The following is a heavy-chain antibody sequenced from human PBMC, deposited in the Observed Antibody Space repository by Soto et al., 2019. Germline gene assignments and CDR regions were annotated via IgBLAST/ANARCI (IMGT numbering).Heavy chain of an antibody. D-gene: IGHD1-26*01. J-gene: IGHJ4*02. CDR3: ATYTEGSYFFPLDY. CDR2: ISYDGSNK. CDR1: GFTFSSYG. V-gene: IGHV3-30*03. Sequence: QVQLVESGGGVVQPGRSLRLSCAASGFTFSSYGMHWVRQAPGKGLEWVAVISYDGSNKYYADSVKGRFTISRDNSKNTLYLQMNSLRAEDTAVYYCATYTEGSYFFPLDYWGQGPLVTVSS.